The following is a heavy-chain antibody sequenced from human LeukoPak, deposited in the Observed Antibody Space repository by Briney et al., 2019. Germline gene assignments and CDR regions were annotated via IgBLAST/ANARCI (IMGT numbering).Heavy chain of an antibody. CDR2: ISGSGGST. D-gene: IGHD3-10*01. J-gene: IGHJ4*02. V-gene: IGHV3-23*01. CDR3: AKESLWFGEFPKSFDY. Sequence: GSLRLSCAASGFTFSSYAMSWVRQAPGKGLEWVSAISGSGGSTYYADSVKGRFTISRDNSKNTLYLQMNSLRAEDTAVYYCAKESLWFGEFPKSFDYWGQGTLVTVSS. CDR1: GFTFSSYA.